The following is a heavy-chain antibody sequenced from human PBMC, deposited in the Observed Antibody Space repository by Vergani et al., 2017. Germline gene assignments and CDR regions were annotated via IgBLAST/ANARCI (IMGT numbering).Heavy chain of an antibody. D-gene: IGHD2-15*01. CDR2: VYTSGMT. J-gene: IGHJ5*02. V-gene: IGHV4-61*02. CDR3: TRHWAVVAANNWFDP. CDR1: GGSINTGANY. Sequence: QVQLQESGPRLVRPSQTLSLTCTVSGGSINTGANYWSWIRQPAGKGLEWIGRVYTSGMTNYNPSLKSRVTMSVDTSKSQFSLKLSSVTAADTAVYYCTRHWAVVAANNWFDPWGQGTLVTVSS.